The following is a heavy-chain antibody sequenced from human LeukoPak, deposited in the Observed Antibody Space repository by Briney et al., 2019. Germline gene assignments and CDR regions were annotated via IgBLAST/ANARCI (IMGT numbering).Heavy chain of an antibody. CDR3: AKMGMAYDSSGYSVVTFDY. D-gene: IGHD3-22*01. CDR1: GFTFSSYA. J-gene: IGHJ4*02. V-gene: IGHV3-23*01. CDR2: ISGSGGST. Sequence: PGGSLRLSCAASGFTFSSYAMSWVRQAPGKGLEWVSAISGSGGSTYYADSVKGRFTISRDNSKNTLYLQMNSLRAEDTAVYYCAKMGMAYDSSGYSVVTFDYWGQGTLVTVSS.